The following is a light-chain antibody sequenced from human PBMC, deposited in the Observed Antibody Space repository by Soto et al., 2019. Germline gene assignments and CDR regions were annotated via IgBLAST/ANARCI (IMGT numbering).Light chain of an antibody. CDR3: QTWGTGIHVV. Sequence: QLVLTQSPSASASLGASVKLTCTLRSGHSSYAIAWHQQQPEKGPRYLMKLNSDGSHSKGDGIPDRFSGSSSGAERYLTISSLQSEDEADYYCQTWGTGIHVVFGGGTQLTVL. J-gene: IGLJ2*01. CDR2: LNSDGSH. CDR1: SGHSSYA. V-gene: IGLV4-69*01.